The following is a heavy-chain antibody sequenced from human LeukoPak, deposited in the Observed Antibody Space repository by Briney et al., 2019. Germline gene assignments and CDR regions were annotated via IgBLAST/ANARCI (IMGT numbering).Heavy chain of an antibody. CDR1: GFTFSSYW. Sequence: GGSLRLSCAASGFTFSSYWMSWVRQAPGKGLEWVANIKQDGSEEFYVASVKGRFTISRDNAKNSLYLQMNSLRAEDTAVYYCARDSPIAMAGHDYWGQGTLVAVSS. V-gene: IGHV3-7*05. J-gene: IGHJ4*02. CDR2: IKQDGSEE. D-gene: IGHD6-19*01. CDR3: ARDSPIAMAGHDY.